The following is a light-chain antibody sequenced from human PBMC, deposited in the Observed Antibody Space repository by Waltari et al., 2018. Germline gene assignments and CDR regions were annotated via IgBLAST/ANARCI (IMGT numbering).Light chain of an antibody. CDR2: EDT. CDR3: QSYDSNNPVV. CDR1: SGSIASNY. Sequence: NFMLTQPHSVSESPGKTVTISCTRSSGSIASNYVQWYQQRPGSAPTTVIYEDTQRPSGVPGRCSGSNDSATNSASLTISGLKTEDEADDYCQSYDSNNPVVFGGGTKLTVL. J-gene: IGLJ2*01. V-gene: IGLV6-57*04.